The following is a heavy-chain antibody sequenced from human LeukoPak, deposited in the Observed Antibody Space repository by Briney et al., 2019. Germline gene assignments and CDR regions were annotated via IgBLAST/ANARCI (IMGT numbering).Heavy chain of an antibody. CDR3: ATRMIEYCSSTSCSLDDY. Sequence: GGSLRLSCAASGFTFSTYWMDWVRQAPGKGLEWVSAISGSGGSTYYADSVKGRFTISRDNSKNTLYLQMNSLRAEDTAVYYCATRMIEYCSSTSCSLDDYWGQGTLVTVSS. J-gene: IGHJ4*02. D-gene: IGHD2-2*01. CDR1: GFTFSTYW. V-gene: IGHV3-23*01. CDR2: ISGSGGST.